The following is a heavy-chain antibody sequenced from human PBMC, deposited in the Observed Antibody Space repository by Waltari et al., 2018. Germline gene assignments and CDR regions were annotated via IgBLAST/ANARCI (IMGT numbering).Heavy chain of an antibody. CDR3: ARDLAGDTYDTFAY. Sequence: QVPLVHSGAAVKKPGSSGKVSCKPSGGNFTADILRGVRQAPGQGLEWMGGILPIVGSPTYAQKFQGRVSITADESTSTAYMDLSSLRSEDTAVYYCARDLAGDTYDTFAYWGQGTPVTVSS. J-gene: IGHJ4*02. D-gene: IGHD5-12*01. V-gene: IGHV1-69*01. CDR2: ILPIVGSP. CDR1: GGNFTADI.